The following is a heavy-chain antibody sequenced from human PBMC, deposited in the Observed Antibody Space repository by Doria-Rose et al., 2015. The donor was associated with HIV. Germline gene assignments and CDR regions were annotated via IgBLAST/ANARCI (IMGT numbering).Heavy chain of an antibody. D-gene: IGHD1-26*01. V-gene: IGHV1-69*02. CDR1: GGTFSSYT. CDR2: IIPILDIV. J-gene: IGHJ4*02. CDR3: ASQWERSSFDY. Sequence: QLVQSGSDVKKPGSSVKVSCKASGGTFSSYTISWVRQAPGQGLEWMGRIIPILDIVNYALRFQGRVTITADESTSTAYMELSSLRSEDTAIYYCASQWERSSFDYWGQGPLVTVS.